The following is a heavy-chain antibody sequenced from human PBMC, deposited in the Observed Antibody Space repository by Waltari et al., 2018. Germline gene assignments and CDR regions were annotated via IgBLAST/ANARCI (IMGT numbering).Heavy chain of an antibody. CDR2: IYTSGST. V-gene: IGHV4-61*02. CDR3: ARDRGTTVTTYNWFDP. Sequence: QVQLQESGPGLVKPSQTLSLTSTVSGGSISSGSYYWRWIRQPAGKGLEWIGRIYTSGSTNYNPSLKSRVTISVDTSKNQFSLKLSSVTAADTAVYYCARDRGTTVTTYNWFDPWGQGTLVTVSS. CDR1: GGSISSGSYY. D-gene: IGHD4-17*01. J-gene: IGHJ5*02.